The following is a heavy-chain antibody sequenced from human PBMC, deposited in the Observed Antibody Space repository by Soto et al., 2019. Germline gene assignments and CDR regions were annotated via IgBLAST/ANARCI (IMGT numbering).Heavy chain of an antibody. CDR2: IKQDGSEK. CDR3: ARWMEGSLWFGELLFAAPKLFDP. D-gene: IGHD3-10*01. V-gene: IGHV3-7*05. Sequence: GGSLRLSCAASGFTFSSYWMSWVRQAPGKGLEWVANIKQDGSEKYYVDSVKGRFTISRDNAKNSLYLQMNSLRAEDTAVYYCARWMEGSLWFGELLFAAPKLFDPWGQGTLVTVSS. CDR1: GFTFSSYW. J-gene: IGHJ5*02.